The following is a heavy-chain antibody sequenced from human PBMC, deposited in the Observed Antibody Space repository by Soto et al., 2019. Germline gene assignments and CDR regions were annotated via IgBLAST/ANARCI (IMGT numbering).Heavy chain of an antibody. J-gene: IGHJ6*02. V-gene: IGHV1-46*01. CDR3: ARGDSTDCSNGVCSFFYNHDMDV. D-gene: IGHD2-8*01. CDR1: AYSFTTYH. Sequence: GASVKVSCKASAYSFTTYHIHWVRQAPGQGLEWMGLINPDAGATNYAQRFQGRLRLTRDTSTSTVYMELTRLTSDDTAIYYCARGDSTDCSNGVCSFFYNHDMDVWGQGTTVTVSS. CDR2: INPDAGAT.